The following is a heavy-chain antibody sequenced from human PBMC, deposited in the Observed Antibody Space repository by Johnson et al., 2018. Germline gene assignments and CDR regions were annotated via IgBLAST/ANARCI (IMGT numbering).Heavy chain of an antibody. D-gene: IGHD2-15*01. CDR3: ARDGGLYCSGGSCYSISYYYYGMDV. J-gene: IGHJ6*02. CDR2: ISSSSSYI. Sequence: VQLVESGGGLVKPGGSLRLSCAASGFTFSSYSMNWVRQAPGKGLEWVSSISSSSSYIYYADSVKGRFTISRDHAKNSLYLQMNSLRAEDTAVYYCARDGGLYCSGGSCYSISYYYYGMDVWGQGTTVTVSS. CDR1: GFTFSSYS. V-gene: IGHV3-21*01.